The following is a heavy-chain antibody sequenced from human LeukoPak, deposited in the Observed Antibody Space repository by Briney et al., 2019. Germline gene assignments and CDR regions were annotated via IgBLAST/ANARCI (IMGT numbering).Heavy chain of an antibody. Sequence: PGGSLRLSCAVSGFPFTNYWMSWVRLAPGKGLEWVANIKEDGSVMYYVDSLKGRFTISRDSAQNSLYLQMNSLRVEDTAVYFCARDLWGSYSTGSYLDYWGQGALVTVSS. J-gene: IGHJ4*02. V-gene: IGHV3-7*01. CDR2: IKEDGSVM. CDR3: ARDLWGSYSTGSYLDY. CDR1: GFPFTNYW. D-gene: IGHD6-19*01.